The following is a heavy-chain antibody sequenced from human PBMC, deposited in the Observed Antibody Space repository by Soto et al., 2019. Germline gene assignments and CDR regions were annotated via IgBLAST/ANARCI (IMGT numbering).Heavy chain of an antibody. CDR3: ARDRGGYPDWFDP. J-gene: IGHJ5*02. V-gene: IGHV4-61*01. Sequence: SETLSLTCPASGDSVSTGSYYRRCMRQPPGKGLEWIWYIYYSESTNHIPSLNRRVTRSVDTSENQFSLKLSSVTAADTAMYYCARDRGGYPDWFDPWGRGTQVTFSA. CDR2: IYYSEST. D-gene: IGHD3-22*01. CDR1: GDSVSTGSYY.